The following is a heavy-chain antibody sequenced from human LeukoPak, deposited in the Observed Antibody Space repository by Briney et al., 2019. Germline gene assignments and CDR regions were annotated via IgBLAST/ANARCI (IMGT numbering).Heavy chain of an antibody. V-gene: IGHV4-30-4*01. CDR2: IYYSGST. J-gene: IGHJ4*02. CDR3: ARLKVRGVIVDY. D-gene: IGHD3-10*01. Sequence: PSETLSLTCTVSGGSISSYYWSWIRQPPGKGLEWIGYIYYSGSTYYNPSLKSRVTISVDTSKNQFSLKLSSVTAADTAVYYCARLKVRGVIVDYWGQGTLVTVSS. CDR1: GGSISSYY.